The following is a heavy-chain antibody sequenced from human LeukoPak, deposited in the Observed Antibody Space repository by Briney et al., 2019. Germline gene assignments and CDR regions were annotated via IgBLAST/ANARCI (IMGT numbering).Heavy chain of an antibody. CDR2: IYYSGST. Sequence: SETLSLTCTVSGGSMSSYYWSWIRQPPGKGLEWIEYIYYSGSTNSNSSLKSRVTISVDTSKNQFSLKLTSVTPADTAVYYCARHYGTSGYFSSFFDYWGQGSLVTVSS. J-gene: IGHJ4*02. CDR3: ARHYGTSGYFSSFFDY. D-gene: IGHD3-22*01. V-gene: IGHV4-59*01. CDR1: GGSMSSYY.